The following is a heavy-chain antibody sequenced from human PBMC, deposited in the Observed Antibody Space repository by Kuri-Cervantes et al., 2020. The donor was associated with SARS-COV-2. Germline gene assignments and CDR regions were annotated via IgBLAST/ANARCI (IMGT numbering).Heavy chain of an antibody. CDR2: IYHSGST. Sequence: GSLRLSCTVSGGSISSSSYYWGWIRQPPGKGLEWIGSIYHSGSTYHNPSLKSRVTISVDTSKNQFSLKLSSVTAADTAVYYCARDLWGSPGYMDVWGKGTTVTVSS. CDR3: ARDLWGSPGYMDV. D-gene: IGHD3-16*01. V-gene: IGHV4-39*07. J-gene: IGHJ6*03. CDR1: GGSISSSSYY.